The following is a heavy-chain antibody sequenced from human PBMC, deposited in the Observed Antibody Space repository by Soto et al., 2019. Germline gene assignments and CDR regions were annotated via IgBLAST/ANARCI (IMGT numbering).Heavy chain of an antibody. CDR1: GYSFTSYW. CDR2: IYPGDSDT. D-gene: IGHD2-8*01. CDR3: ARQMGHCTNGVCYSEGNYFDY. Sequence: GESLKISCKGSGYSFTSYWIGWVRQMPGKGLEWMGIIYPGDSDTRYSPSFQGQVTISADKSISTAYLQWSSLKASDTAMYYCARQMGHCTNGVCYSEGNYFDYWGQGTLVTVSS. J-gene: IGHJ4*02. V-gene: IGHV5-51*01.